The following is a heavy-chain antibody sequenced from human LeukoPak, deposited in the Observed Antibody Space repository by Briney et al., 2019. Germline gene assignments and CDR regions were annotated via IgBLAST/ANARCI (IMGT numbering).Heavy chain of an antibody. CDR2: ISNGNT. Sequence: SETLSLTCSVAGGSISTYYWNWIRQTPGKGLEWIGHISNGNTDYNPSLKSRVTISVDTSKNQFSLKLTSVAAADTAVYYCARDKAHSYGRYFDPWGQGALVIVSS. J-gene: IGHJ5*02. V-gene: IGHV4-59*01. CDR3: ARDKAHSYGRYFDP. D-gene: IGHD5-18*01. CDR1: GGSISTYY.